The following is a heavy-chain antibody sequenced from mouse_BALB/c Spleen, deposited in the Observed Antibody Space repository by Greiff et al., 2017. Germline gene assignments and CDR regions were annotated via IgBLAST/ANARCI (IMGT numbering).Heavy chain of an antibody. D-gene: IGHD2-14*01. CDR3: ARHGDYRYSFDV. V-gene: IGHV5-12-1*01. CDR2: ISSGGGST. Sequence: EGQLVESGGGLVKPGGSLKLSCAASGFAFSSYDMSWVRQTPAKRLEWVAYISSGGGSTYYPDTVKGRFTISRDNAKNTLYLQMSSLKSEDTAMCYCARHGDYRYSFDVWGAGTTLTVSA. CDR1: GFAFSSYD. J-gene: IGHJ2*01.